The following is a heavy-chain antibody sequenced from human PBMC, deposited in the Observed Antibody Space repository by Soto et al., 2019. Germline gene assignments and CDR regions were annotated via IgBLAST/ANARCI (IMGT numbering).Heavy chain of an antibody. D-gene: IGHD3-22*01. Sequence: PSETLSLTCTVSGDSINSSHGWSWVRQPPGKGLEWIGEIAHSGTTNYKEIHHSGSTNYNPSLKSRVTISVDTSKNQFSLKLTSVTAADAALYYCARDFFDSSDYTTNWFDPWGQGTLVTVSS. V-gene: IGHV4-4*02. CDR2: IAHSGTTNYKEIHHSGST. J-gene: IGHJ5*02. CDR3: ARDFFDSSDYTTNWFDP. CDR1: GDSINSSHG.